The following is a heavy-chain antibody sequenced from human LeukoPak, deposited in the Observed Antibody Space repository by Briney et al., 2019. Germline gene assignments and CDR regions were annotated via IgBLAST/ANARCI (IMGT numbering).Heavy chain of an antibody. D-gene: IGHD1-20*01. CDR2: IKSKADGETI. J-gene: IGHJ4*02. V-gene: IGHV3-15*07. Sequence: GGSLRLSCAAYGFTFTNACMNWVRQAPGKGLEWVGRIKSKADGETIDYAAPVKGRFTFSRDDSKNMLYLQMNSLKSEDTAVYYCSTLTSRGLSDSWGQGTLVTVSS. CDR1: GFTFTNAC. CDR3: STLTSRGLSDS.